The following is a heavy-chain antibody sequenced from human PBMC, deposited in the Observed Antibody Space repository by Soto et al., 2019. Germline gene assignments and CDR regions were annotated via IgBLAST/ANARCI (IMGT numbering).Heavy chain of an antibody. CDR2: IYWDDDK. CDR3: AHLKKEMATTRRGAFDI. V-gene: IGHV2-5*02. D-gene: IGHD1-1*01. Sequence: QITLKESGPPLMKPTQTLTLTCTFSGFSLSTSGVGVGWIRQPPGKALEWLALIYWDDDKRYSPSLKSRLTITKDTSKNQVVLTMTNMDPVDTATYYCAHLKKEMATTRRGAFDIWGQGTMVTVSS. CDR1: GFSLSTSGVG. J-gene: IGHJ3*02.